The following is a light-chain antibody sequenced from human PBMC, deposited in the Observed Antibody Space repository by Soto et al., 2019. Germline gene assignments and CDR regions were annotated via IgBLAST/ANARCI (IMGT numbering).Light chain of an antibody. J-gene: IGKJ5*01. CDR2: SAS. Sequence: EIVLTQSPGTLSLSTGERGTLSCRASQNLGTLYLAWFQQKSGQAPRLLIYSASRRATGIPDRFSGSGSGTDFTLTISRLEPEDFAVYYCQQCGSSSTFGQGTRLEIK. V-gene: IGKV3-20*01. CDR1: QNLGTLY. CDR3: QQCGSSST.